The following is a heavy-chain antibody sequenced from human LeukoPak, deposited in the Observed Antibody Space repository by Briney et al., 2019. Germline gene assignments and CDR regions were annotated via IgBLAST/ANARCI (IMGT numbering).Heavy chain of an antibody. CDR3: ARTAAGTGGAWFDP. D-gene: IGHD6-13*01. CDR1: GGSISSGGYS. CDR2: IYHSGST. V-gene: IGHV4-30-2*01. Sequence: SETLSLTCAVSGGSISSGGYSWSWIRQPPGKGLEWIGYIYHSGSTYYNPSLKSRVTISVDRSKNQFSLKLSSVTAADTAVYYCARTAAGTGGAWFDPWGQGTLVTVSS. J-gene: IGHJ5*02.